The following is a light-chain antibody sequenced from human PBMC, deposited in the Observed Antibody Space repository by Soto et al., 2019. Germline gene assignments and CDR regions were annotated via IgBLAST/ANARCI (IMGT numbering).Light chain of an antibody. CDR2: WAS. V-gene: IGKV4-1*01. J-gene: IGKJ1*01. Sequence: EIVLTQSPLSLPVTPGEPASISCRSSQSLLHSSGYNYVDWYQQKPGQPPKSLFYWASTRESGVPDRFSGSGSGTDFTLTISSLQAEDVAVYYCQQYYTPSWTFGQGTKVDIK. CDR3: QQYYTPSWT. CDR1: QSLLHSSGYNY.